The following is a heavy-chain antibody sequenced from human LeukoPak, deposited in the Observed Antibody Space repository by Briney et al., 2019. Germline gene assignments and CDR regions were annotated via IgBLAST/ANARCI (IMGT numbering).Heavy chain of an antibody. D-gene: IGHD3-10*01. CDR1: GGSFSGYY. CDR3: ARICGTMVRGVISYYYYGMDV. Sequence: SETLSLTCAVYGGSFSGYYWSWIRHPARKRLELIGEINHSGSTNYNPSLKSRVTISVDTSKNQFSLKLSSVTAADTAVYYCARICGTMVRGVISYYYYGMDVWGQGTTVTVSS. V-gene: IGHV4-34*01. CDR2: INHSGST. J-gene: IGHJ6*02.